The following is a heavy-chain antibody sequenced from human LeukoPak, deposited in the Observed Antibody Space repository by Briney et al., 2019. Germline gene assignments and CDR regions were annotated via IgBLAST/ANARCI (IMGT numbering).Heavy chain of an antibody. CDR3: ARDGGPWSSPSFDI. CDR2: IYYSGST. J-gene: IGHJ3*02. V-gene: IGHV4-31*03. CDR1: GGSISSGGYY. Sequence: SETLSLPCTVSGGSISSGGYYWCWIRQHPGKGLEWIGYIYYSGSTSYTPSLKSRVTISVETSKNQFSLKLSSVTAAGTAVYYWARDGGPWSSPSFDIWGQGTMVTVSS. D-gene: IGHD1-26*01.